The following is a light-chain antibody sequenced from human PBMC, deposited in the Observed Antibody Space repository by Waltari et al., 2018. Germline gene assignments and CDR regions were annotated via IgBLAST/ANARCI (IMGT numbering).Light chain of an antibody. CDR3: QHDDSYQWK. CDR1: HSIITW. Sequence: DIQMTQFPSTLSASVGDRITIPCRASHSIITWLAWYQQKPGKAPKLLIYKASGLEDGAPSRVSGSGSGTEFNLTISRLQPDDVATYYCQHDDSYQWKFGQGTKVDIK. J-gene: IGKJ1*01. CDR2: KAS. V-gene: IGKV1-5*03.